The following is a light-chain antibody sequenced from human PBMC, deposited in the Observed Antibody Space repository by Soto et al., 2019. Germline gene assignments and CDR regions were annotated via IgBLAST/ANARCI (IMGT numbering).Light chain of an antibody. Sequence: DIQMTQSPSSLSASVGDRVSITCRASQGISNYLAWYQQKPGKVPKLLMYGASTLQSGVPSRFSGSGSGTEFTLIISSLQPEDVATYYCQKYYSAPQTFGPGTKVDIK. CDR3: QKYYSAPQT. V-gene: IGKV1-27*01. J-gene: IGKJ3*01. CDR1: QGISNY. CDR2: GAS.